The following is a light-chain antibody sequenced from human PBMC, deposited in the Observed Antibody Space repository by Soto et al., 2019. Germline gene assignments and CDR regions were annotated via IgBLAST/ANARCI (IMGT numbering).Light chain of an antibody. CDR3: QQYGSSPFT. Sequence: EFVLTQSPGTLSLSPGERATLSCRASQSVSSSYLAWYQQKPGQAPRLLIYCASSRATGIPDRFSGSGSGTDFTLTIRRLEPEDCAVYYCQQYGSSPFTFGRATKVDIK. CDR1: QSVSSSY. CDR2: CAS. J-gene: IGKJ3*01. V-gene: IGKV3-20*01.